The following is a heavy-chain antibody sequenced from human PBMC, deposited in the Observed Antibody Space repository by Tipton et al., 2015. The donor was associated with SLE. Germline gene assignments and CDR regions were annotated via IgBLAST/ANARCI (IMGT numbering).Heavy chain of an antibody. D-gene: IGHD1-26*01. CDR3: AREAKYSGSYYNWFDT. CDR2: IYSSGST. V-gene: IGHV4-61*02. CDR1: GGSISSGSYY. Sequence: LRLSCIVSGGSISSGSYYWSWIRQPAGKGLEWIGRIYSSGSTNENLSLKSRVFISKDTSKNQFSLKLSSVTAADTAVYYCAREAKYSGSYYNWFDTWGQGTLVTVSP. J-gene: IGHJ5*02.